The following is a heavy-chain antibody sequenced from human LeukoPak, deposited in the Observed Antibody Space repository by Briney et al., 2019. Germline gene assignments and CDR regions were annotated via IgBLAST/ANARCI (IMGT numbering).Heavy chain of an antibody. CDR3: ARGTQGLYSSSSGRSRFDP. V-gene: IGHV1-18*01. D-gene: IGHD6-13*01. CDR1: TYTFTRYG. J-gene: IGHJ5*02. Sequence: GASVKVSCKASTYTFTRYGISWVRQAPGQGLEWMGWISGYNGNTNYAQKFLGRVSMTADTATSTAYMELSSLRSEDTAVYYCARGTQGLYSSSSGRSRFDPWGQGTLVTVSS. CDR2: ISGYNGNT.